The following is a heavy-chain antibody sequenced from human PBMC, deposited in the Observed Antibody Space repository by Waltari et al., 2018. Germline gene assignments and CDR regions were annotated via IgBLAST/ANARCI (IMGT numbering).Heavy chain of an antibody. Sequence: EVQLGESGGCLVQTGGSLGLSCAASGFTFSSYSMNWVPQAPGKWLEWVSYISSSSSTIYYADSVKGRFNISRDNAKNSLYLQMNSLRAEDTAVYYCASGGGSYFYYYYYMDVWGKGTTVTVYS. V-gene: IGHV3-48*04. J-gene: IGHJ6*03. CDR2: ISSSSSTI. D-gene: IGHD1-26*01. CDR3: ASGGGSYFYYYYYMDV. CDR1: GFTFSSYS.